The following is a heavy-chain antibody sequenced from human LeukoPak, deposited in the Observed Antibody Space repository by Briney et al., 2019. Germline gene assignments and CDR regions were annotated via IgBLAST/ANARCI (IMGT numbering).Heavy chain of an antibody. J-gene: IGHJ4*02. V-gene: IGHV3-30*02. CDR1: GFTFSSYG. CDR2: IRSDGSVE. Sequence: GGSLRLSCAASGFTFSSYGMHWVRQAPGKGLEWVAFIRSDGSVEYYVDSVKGRFTISRDNSKNTLYLQMNSLGTDDTAVYYCAKDRPDPYFDYWGQGTLVTVSS. CDR3: AKDRPDPYFDY.